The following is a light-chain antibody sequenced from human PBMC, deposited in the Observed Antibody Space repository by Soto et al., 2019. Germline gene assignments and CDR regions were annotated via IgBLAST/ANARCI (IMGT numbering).Light chain of an antibody. V-gene: IGKV3-15*01. CDR1: QSVSIY. CDR3: QQYNYWPLT. Sequence: EIVMTQSPATLSVSPGERVTLSCRASQSVSIYLAWYQQRPGQAPRPLIYDASTRATGIPARFSASGSGTEFTLTINSLQSEDFAVYYCQQYNYWPLTFGGGTRVEI. J-gene: IGKJ4*01. CDR2: DAS.